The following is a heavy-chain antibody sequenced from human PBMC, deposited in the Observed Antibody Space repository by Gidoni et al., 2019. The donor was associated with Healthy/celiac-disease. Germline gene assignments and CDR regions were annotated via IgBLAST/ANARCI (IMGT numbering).Heavy chain of an antibody. CDR3: ARRITMIVVVRLGWFDP. CDR2: INHSGST. Sequence: QVQLQQWGAGLLKPSETLSLTCAVYGGSFSGYSWSWIRQPPGKGLEWIGEINHSGSTNYNPSLKSRVTISVDTSKNQFSLKLSSVTAADTAVYYCARRITMIVVVRLGWFDPWGQGTLVTVSS. D-gene: IGHD3-22*01. CDR1: GGSFSGYS. J-gene: IGHJ5*02. V-gene: IGHV4-34*01.